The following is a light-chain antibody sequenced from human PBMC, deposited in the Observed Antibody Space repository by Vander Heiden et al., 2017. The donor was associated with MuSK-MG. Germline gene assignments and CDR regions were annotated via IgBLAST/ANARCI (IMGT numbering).Light chain of an antibody. CDR3: RQCLQFPHT. J-gene: IGKJ4*01. CDR2: EVS. V-gene: IGKV2D-29*01. CDR1: PSLLHSDGETD. Sequence: DIVMTQPPLSLSATPGQPTSISCTSSPSLLHSDGETDLYWYLQKPGQPPQLLIYEVSNRCSGVPDRFSGSGSGTDFSLKISRVEAEDVGVYYCRQCLQFPHTFGGGTKVEIK.